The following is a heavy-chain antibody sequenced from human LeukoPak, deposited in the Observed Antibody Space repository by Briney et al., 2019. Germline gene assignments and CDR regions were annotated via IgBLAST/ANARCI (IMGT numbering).Heavy chain of an antibody. D-gene: IGHD3-10*01. CDR2: ISSSSSYI. CDR1: GFTFSSYS. CDR3: ARNTYYYGSGRGYYYGMDV. J-gene: IGHJ6*02. V-gene: IGHV3-21*01. Sequence: GGSLRLSCAASGFTFSSYSMNWVRQAPGKGLEWVSSISSSSSYIYYADSVKGRFTISRDNAKNSLYLQMNSLRAEDTAVYYCARNTYYYGSGRGYYYGMDVWGQGTTVTVSS.